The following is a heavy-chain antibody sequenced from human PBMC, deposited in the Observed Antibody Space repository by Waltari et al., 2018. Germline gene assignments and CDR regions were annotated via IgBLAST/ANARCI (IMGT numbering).Heavy chain of an antibody. V-gene: IGHV1-8*03. CDR1: GYTFTSYD. CDR2: INPNSVNT. J-gene: IGHJ4*02. D-gene: IGHD6-13*01. CDR3: ARARSSSYRAVDY. Sequence: QVQLVQSGAEVKKPGASVKVSCKASGYTFTSYDINWVRQATGQGLEWMGWINPNSVNTGYAQKSQGRVTITRNTSISTAYMELSSLRSEDTAVYYCARARSSSYRAVDYWGQGTLVTVSS.